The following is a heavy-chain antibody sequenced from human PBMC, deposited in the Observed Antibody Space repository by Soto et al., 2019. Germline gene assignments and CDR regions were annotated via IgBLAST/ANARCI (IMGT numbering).Heavy chain of an antibody. J-gene: IGHJ1*01. CDR1: VFQVSRTY. V-gene: IGHV3-66*01. CDR3: AREDPFYH. Sequence: GGSLRLSCEFSVFQVSRTYMSWVRQAPGKELEWVSVLYSGGATYYADSVKDRFIISRDDSENTLLLQMNSLKHDDTAVYFCAREDPFYHWGQGTLVTVSS. CDR2: LYSGGAT.